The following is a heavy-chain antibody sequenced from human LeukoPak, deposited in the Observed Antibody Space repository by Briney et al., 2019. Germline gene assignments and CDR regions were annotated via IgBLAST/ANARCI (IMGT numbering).Heavy chain of an antibody. D-gene: IGHD6-19*01. Sequence: GGSLRLSCAASGFTFSSYAMSWVRQAPGKGLEWVAVISYDGSNKYYADSVKGRFTISRDNSKNTLYLQMNSLRAEDTAVYYCAKDHGYSSGWSLDYWGQGTLVTVSS. V-gene: IGHV3-30*18. CDR1: GFTFSSYA. CDR2: ISYDGSNK. CDR3: AKDHGYSSGWSLDY. J-gene: IGHJ4*02.